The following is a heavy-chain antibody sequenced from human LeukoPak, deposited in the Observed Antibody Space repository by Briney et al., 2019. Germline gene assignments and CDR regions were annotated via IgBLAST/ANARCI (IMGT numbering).Heavy chain of an antibody. CDR1: GGSISSYY. J-gene: IGHJ4*02. Sequence: NASETLSLTCTVSGGSISSYYWSWIRQPPGKGLEWIGYIYYSGSTNYNPSLKSRVTISVDTSKNQSSLKLSSVTAADTAVYYCATYIAVAGAYYFDYWGQGTLVTVSS. V-gene: IGHV4-59*01. CDR2: IYYSGST. CDR3: ATYIAVAGAYYFDY. D-gene: IGHD6-19*01.